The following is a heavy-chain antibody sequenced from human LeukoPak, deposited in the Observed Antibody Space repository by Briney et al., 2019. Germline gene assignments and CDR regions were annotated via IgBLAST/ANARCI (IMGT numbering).Heavy chain of an antibody. CDR1: GYTLTELS. J-gene: IGHJ4*02. CDR3: AVVVGATTAFDY. V-gene: IGHV1-24*01. CDR2: YDAEDGET. D-gene: IGHD1-26*01. Sequence: ASVKVSCKVSGYTLTELSMHWVRQDPGKGLEWMGGYDAEDGETIYAQKFQGRVTMTEDTSTDTAYMELSSLRTEDTAVYYCAVVVGATTAFDYWGQGTLVTVSS.